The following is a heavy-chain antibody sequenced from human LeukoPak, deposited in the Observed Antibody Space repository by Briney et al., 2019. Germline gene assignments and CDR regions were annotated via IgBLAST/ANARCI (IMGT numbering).Heavy chain of an antibody. CDR3: VREDYGEYYFDY. Sequence: GGSLRLSCAASGSIFGDFAMHWVRQAPGKGLEWVAVISYHGNNKYYADSVKGRFAISRDNVRNTLYLRMNSLRPEDAAVYSCVREDYGEYYFDYWGQGTPVTVSS. J-gene: IGHJ4*02. D-gene: IGHD4-17*01. V-gene: IGHV3-30*09. CDR1: GSIFGDFA. CDR2: ISYHGNNK.